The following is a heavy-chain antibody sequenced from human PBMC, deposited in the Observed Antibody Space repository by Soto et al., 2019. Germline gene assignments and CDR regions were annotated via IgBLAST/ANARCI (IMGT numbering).Heavy chain of an antibody. CDR1: YFFSGNYG. CDR3: AGGQYYFDY. CDR2: ISYDGSNK. Sequence: LQGLCKAAWYFFSGNYGLRWGRKAPGKGMEWVAHISYDGSNKHYADSVKGRFTISRDNAKNMLFLQMSSLSSEDTAVYYCAGGQYYFDYCGQGTRVTVSS. J-gene: IGHJ4*02. V-gene: IGHV3-30*03. D-gene: IGHD2-15*01.